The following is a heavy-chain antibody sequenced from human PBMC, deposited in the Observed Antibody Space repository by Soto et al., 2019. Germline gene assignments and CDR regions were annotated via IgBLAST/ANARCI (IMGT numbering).Heavy chain of an antibody. CDR3: ARGPLNGIAAALLFYYYYGMDV. J-gene: IGHJ6*02. CDR2: ISSSSSTI. CDR1: GFTFSSYS. Sequence: GGSLRLSCAASGFTFSSYSMNWVRQAPGKGLEWVSYISSSSSTIYYADSVKGRFTISRDNAKNSLYLQMNSLRDEDTAVYYCARGPLNGIAAALLFYYYYGMDVWGQGTTVTVSS. D-gene: IGHD6-13*01. V-gene: IGHV3-48*02.